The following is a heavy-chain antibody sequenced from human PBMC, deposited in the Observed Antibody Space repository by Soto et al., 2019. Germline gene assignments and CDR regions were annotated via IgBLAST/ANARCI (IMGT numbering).Heavy chain of an antibody. CDR2: IKQDGSEK. V-gene: IGHV3-7*01. D-gene: IGHD1-26*01. Sequence: PGGSLRLSFAASGFTFSSYWMSWVRQAPGKGLEWVANIKQDGSEKYYVDSVKGRFTISRDNAENSLYLQMNSLRAEDTAVYYCARDCSGSGYYYMDVWGKGTTVTV. CDR1: GFTFSSYW. CDR3: ARDCSGSGYYYMDV. J-gene: IGHJ6*03.